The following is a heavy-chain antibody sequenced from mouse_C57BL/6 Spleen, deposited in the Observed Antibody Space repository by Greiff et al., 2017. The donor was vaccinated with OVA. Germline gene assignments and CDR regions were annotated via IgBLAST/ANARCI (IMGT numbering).Heavy chain of an antibody. D-gene: IGHD3-2*02. CDR3: ARSPTAQATEVFDY. J-gene: IGHJ2*01. V-gene: IGHV1-18*01. CDR2: INPNNGGP. Sequence: VQLQQSGPELVKPGASVKIPCKASGYTFTDYNMDWVKQSHGKSLEWIGDINPNNGGPIYNQKFKGKATLTVDKSSSTAYMELRSLTSEDTAVYYCARSPTAQATEVFDYWGQGTTLTVSS. CDR1: GYTFTDYN.